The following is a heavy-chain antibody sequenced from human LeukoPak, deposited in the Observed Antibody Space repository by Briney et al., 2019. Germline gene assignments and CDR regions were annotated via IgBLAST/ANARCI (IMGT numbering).Heavy chain of an antibody. V-gene: IGHV4-59*08. D-gene: IGHD5-18*01. J-gene: IGHJ4*02. CDR1: GGSINSYY. Sequence: SETLSLTCTVSGGSINSYYWSWIRQPPGKGLEWIGYIYYSGSTNYNPSLKSRVTISVDTSKNQFSLKLSSVTAADTAVYYCARHMGLGYSYGYPYFDYWGQGTLVTVSS. CDR2: IYYSGST. CDR3: ARHMGLGYSYGYPYFDY.